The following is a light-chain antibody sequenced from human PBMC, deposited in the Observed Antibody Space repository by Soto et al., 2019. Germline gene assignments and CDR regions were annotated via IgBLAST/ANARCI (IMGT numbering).Light chain of an antibody. Sequence: EIVVTQSPATLSLSPGERATLSCRASQSVSSYLAWYQQKPGQAPRLLIYDASNRATGIPARFSGSGSGTEFNLTISSLQYEDVVVYYCQQYNNWPRATFGGGTKVEIK. CDR2: DAS. CDR3: QQYNNWPRAT. J-gene: IGKJ4*01. V-gene: IGKV3D-15*01. CDR1: QSVSSY.